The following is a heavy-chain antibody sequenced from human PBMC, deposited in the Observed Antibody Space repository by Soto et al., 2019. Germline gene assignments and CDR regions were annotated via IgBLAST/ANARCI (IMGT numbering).Heavy chain of an antibody. J-gene: IGHJ6*02. CDR1: GGSISSGGYY. CDR2: IYHSGYT. CDR3: AKWEGLGSDYYYYAMDV. V-gene: IGHV4-31*03. Sequence: SETLSLTCTVSGGSISSGGYYWTWIRQHPGKGLEWIAYIYHSGYTFYNPSLKSRVTMSVDTSKNQFSLKLRSVTAADTAVYYCAKWEGLGSDYYYYAMDVWCQGTTVTVSS. D-gene: IGHD1-26*01.